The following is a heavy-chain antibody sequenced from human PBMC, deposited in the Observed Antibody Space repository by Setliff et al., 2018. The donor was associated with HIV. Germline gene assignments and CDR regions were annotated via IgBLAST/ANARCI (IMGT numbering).Heavy chain of an antibody. CDR2: IYHSGST. V-gene: IGHV4-38-2*01. D-gene: IGHD6-19*01. CDR3: ARRPAGAVAGGYGMDV. CDR1: NYSISSAYY. J-gene: IGHJ6*02. Sequence: KSSETLSLTCAVSNYSISSAYYWGWIRHPPGKGLEWIGSIYHSGSTYYNPSLKSRVTIPVDTSKNQFSLKLSSVTAADTAVYYCARRPAGAVAGGYGMDVWGQGTTVTVSS.